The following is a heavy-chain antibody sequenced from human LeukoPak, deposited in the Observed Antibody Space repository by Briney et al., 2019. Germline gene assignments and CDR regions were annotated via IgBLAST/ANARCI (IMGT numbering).Heavy chain of an antibody. J-gene: IGHJ4*02. Sequence: GGSLRLSCAASGFTFSNAWMSWVRQAPGKGLEWVSTISISGGTTDYADSVKGRFTISRDNSNNTLYLQMNSLRDEDTALYYCAKDAGPSGSYEDNWGQGALVTVSS. CDR2: ISISGGTT. D-gene: IGHD1-26*01. V-gene: IGHV3-23*01. CDR1: GFTFSNAW. CDR3: AKDAGPSGSYEDN.